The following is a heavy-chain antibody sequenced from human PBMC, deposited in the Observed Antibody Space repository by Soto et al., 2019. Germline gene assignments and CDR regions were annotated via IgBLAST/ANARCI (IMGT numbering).Heavy chain of an antibody. J-gene: IGHJ4*02. Sequence: EVQLVESGGGLVKPGGSLRLSCAASGFTFSNAWMSWVRQAPGKGLEWVGRIKSKPDGGTTDYAAPVKGRFTISRDDSKNTQYLQMNSLKTEDTAVYYCTTDYYDSSAHLRIDYWGQGTLVTVSS. D-gene: IGHD3-22*01. CDR2: IKSKPDGGTT. V-gene: IGHV3-15*01. CDR1: GFTFSNAW. CDR3: TTDYYDSSAHLRIDY.